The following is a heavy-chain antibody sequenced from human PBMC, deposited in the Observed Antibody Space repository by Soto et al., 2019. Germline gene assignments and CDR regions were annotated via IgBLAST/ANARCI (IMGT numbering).Heavy chain of an antibody. D-gene: IGHD6-13*01. J-gene: IGHJ4*02. V-gene: IGHV1-46*01. CDR2: INPTSGST. Sequence: QVQLVQSGAEVKKPGASVKVCCRASGYTFINYYIHWVRQAPGQGLEWLAIINPTSGSTNYAQKFQGRVTLTMDTSTSTVYMELSGLRSDDTAVFYCARDLAAGDHWGQGTLVTVSS. CDR1: GYTFINYY. CDR3: ARDLAAGDH.